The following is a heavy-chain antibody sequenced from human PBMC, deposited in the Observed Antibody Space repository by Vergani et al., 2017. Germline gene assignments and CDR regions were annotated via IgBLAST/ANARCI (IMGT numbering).Heavy chain of an antibody. J-gene: IGHJ3*02. D-gene: IGHD3-22*01. V-gene: IGHV2-5*02. CDR2: IYWDDDK. CDR1: GFSLSTSGVG. Sequence: QITLKESGPTLVKPTQTLTLTCTFSGFSLSTSGVGVGWIRQPPGKALEWLALIYWDDDKRYSPSPKSRLTITKDTSKNQVVLTMTNMDPVDTATYYCAHTYYYDSSGFYPGHHDAFDIWGQGTMVTVSS. CDR3: AHTYYYDSSGFYPGHHDAFDI.